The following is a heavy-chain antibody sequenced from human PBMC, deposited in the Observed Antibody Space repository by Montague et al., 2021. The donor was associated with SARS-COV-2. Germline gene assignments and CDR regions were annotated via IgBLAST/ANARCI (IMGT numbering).Heavy chain of an antibody. J-gene: IGHJ3*01. CDR2: IYYTGNT. Sequence: SETLSLTCTVSGGSITNNIDYWAWIRQPPGKGLEWIGSIYYTGNTYYNPSLKSRVTISVVMSKNHFTLKLSSVAAAETAVYYCARLKRYFDSSGPPSAFDFWGQGTKVTVSS. CDR1: GGSITNNIDY. D-gene: IGHD3-22*01. V-gene: IGHV4-39*02. CDR3: ARLKRYFDSSGPPSAFDF.